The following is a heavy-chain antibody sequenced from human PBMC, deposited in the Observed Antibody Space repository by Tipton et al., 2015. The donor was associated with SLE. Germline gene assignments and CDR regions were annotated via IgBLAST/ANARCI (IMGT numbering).Heavy chain of an antibody. CDR3: ARESGGGSPYDFWSGPLGPYYYYGMDV. CDR2: IYYSGST. CDR1: GGSISSSRYY. Sequence: TLSLTCTVSGGSISSSRYYWGWIRQPPGKGLEWIGSIYYSGSTYYNPSLKSRVTISLDTSKKQFSLKLSSVTAADTAVYYCARESGGGSPYDFWSGPLGPYYYYGMDVWGQGTTVTVSS. V-gene: IGHV4-39*07. J-gene: IGHJ6*02. D-gene: IGHD3-3*01.